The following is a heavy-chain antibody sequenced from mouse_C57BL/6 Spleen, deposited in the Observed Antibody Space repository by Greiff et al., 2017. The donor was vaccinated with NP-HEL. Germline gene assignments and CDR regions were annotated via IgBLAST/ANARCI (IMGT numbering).Heavy chain of an antibody. V-gene: IGHV1-80*01. Sequence: VHLVESGAELVKPGASVKISCKASGYAFRSYWMNWVKQRPGKGLEWIGQICPGDGDTNYNGKFKGKAKLTADKSSSTAYMQLSSLTSEESAVYVCVRAGDYDYDQAWFAYWGQGTLVTVSA. D-gene: IGHD2-4*01. CDR3: VRAGDYDYDQAWFAY. CDR2: ICPGDGDT. J-gene: IGHJ3*01. CDR1: GYAFRSYW.